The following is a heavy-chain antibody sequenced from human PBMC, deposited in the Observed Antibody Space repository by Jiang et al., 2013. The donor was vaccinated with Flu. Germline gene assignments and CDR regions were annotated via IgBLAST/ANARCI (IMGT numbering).Heavy chain of an antibody. D-gene: IGHD4-17*01. V-gene: IGHV4-39*07. CDR1: GGSISSSSHY. J-gene: IGHJ4*02. CDR3: ARSTVTTGEFDY. CDR2: IFYSGYT. Sequence: GSGLVKPSETLSLTCTVPGGSISSSSHYWGWIRQPPGKGLEWIGSIFYSGYTYYSPSLKSRVSISVDTSKSQFSLKLSSVTAADTAVYYCARSTVTTGEFDYWGQGTLVTVSS.